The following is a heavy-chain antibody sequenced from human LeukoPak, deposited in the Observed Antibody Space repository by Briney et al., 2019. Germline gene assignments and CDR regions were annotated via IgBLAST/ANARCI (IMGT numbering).Heavy chain of an antibody. Sequence: GGSLRLSCAASGFTFSDYYMSWIRQAPGKGLEWVSYISSSGSTIYYADSVKGRFTISRDNAKNSLYLQMNSLRAEDTAVYYCARDRPDYDFWSGYLYYFDYWGQGTLVTVSS. CDR2: ISSSGSTI. V-gene: IGHV3-11*04. CDR3: ARDRPDYDFWSGYLYYFDY. J-gene: IGHJ4*02. CDR1: GFTFSDYY. D-gene: IGHD3-3*01.